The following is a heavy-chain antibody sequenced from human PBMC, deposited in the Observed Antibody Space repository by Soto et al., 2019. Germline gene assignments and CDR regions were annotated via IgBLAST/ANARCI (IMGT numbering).Heavy chain of an antibody. CDR2: IVPMFGTA. D-gene: IGHD3-3*01. Sequence: QVQLVQSGAEVKQPGSSVNVSCKTSGGTFGNSAVTWVRQAPGQGLEWLGGIVPMFGTANYAQKFQGRVTITADESTITAYMELSSLNTDDTAVYYCARDGDPQSAFWSGPLGGGRFDPWGQGTLVTVSS. V-gene: IGHV1-69*12. J-gene: IGHJ5*02. CDR3: ARDGDPQSAFWSGPLGGGRFDP. CDR1: GGTFGNSA.